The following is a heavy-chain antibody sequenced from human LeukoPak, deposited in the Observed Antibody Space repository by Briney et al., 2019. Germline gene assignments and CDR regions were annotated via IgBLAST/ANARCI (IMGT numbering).Heavy chain of an antibody. CDR1: GFTFGDYA. D-gene: IGHD3-9*01. V-gene: IGHV3-49*04. J-gene: IGHJ4*02. CDR3: SRGILTGYYVISDFDC. Sequence: GGSLRLSCTASGFTFGDYAMNWVRQAPGKGLEWVGFIRSQPYGGTTEYAASVKGRFTISRDDSKSIAYLQMNSLKAEDTAVYYCSRGILTGYYVISDFDCWGQGTLVTVSS. CDR2: IRSQPYGGTT.